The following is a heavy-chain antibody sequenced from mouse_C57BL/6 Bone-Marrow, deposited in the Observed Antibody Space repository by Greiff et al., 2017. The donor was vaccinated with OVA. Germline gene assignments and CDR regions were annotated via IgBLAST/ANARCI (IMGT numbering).Heavy chain of an antibody. J-gene: IGHJ2*01. D-gene: IGHD1-1*01. CDR2: IYPGGGYT. Sequence: LQESGAELVRPGTSVKMSCKASGYTFTNYWIGWAKQRPGHGLEWIGDIYPGGGYTNYNEKFKGKATLTADKSSSTAYMQFSSLTSEDSAIYYCARGTTVAYYFDYWGQGTTLTVSS. V-gene: IGHV1-63*01. CDR1: GYTFTNYW. CDR3: ARGTTVAYYFDY.